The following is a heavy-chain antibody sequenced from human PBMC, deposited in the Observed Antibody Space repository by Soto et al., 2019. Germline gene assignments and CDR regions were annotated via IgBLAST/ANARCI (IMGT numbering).Heavy chain of an antibody. J-gene: IGHJ4*02. Sequence: QVQLVESGGGVVQPGRSLRLSCAASGLTFSTYGIHWVRQAPGKGLEWVAVIWYAGSNKYYADSVKGRFTISRDNSKNTLYLQMNSLRAEDTAVYYCARGTVHFDYWGQGTLVTVSS. CDR2: IWYAGSNK. CDR1: GLTFSTYG. CDR3: ARGTVHFDY. D-gene: IGHD4-17*01. V-gene: IGHV3-33*01.